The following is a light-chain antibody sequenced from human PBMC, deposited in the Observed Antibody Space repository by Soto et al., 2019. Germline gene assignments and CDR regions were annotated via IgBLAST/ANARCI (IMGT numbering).Light chain of an antibody. CDR3: KSYTSRSTYV. Sequence: QSVLTQPASVSGSPGQSITVSCTGNSSDVGGYNSVSWYQHHPGKAPKLMIYDVSNRSSGVSSRFSGSKSDNTASLTISGLQAEDEADYYCKSYTSRSTYVFGTGTKLTVL. CDR1: SSDVGGYNS. J-gene: IGLJ1*01. V-gene: IGLV2-14*03. CDR2: DVS.